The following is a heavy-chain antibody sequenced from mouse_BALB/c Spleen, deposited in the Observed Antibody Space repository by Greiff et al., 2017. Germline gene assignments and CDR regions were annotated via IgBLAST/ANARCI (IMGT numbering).Heavy chain of an antibody. J-gene: IGHJ2*01. CDR2: ISSGSSTI. D-gene: IGHD2-4*01. CDR3: ARGVYDYDEGGGFFDY. Sequence: EVKLVESGGGLVQPGGSRKLSCAASGFTFSSFGMHWVRQAPEKGLEWVAYISSGSSTIYYADTVKGRFTISRDNPKNTLFLQMTSLRSEDTAMYYCARGVYDYDEGGGFFDYWGQGTTLTVSS. V-gene: IGHV5-17*02. CDR1: GFTFSSFG.